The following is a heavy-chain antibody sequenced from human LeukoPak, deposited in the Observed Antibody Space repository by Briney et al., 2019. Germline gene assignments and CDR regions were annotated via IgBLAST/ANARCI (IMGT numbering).Heavy chain of an antibody. D-gene: IGHD2-2*01. CDR1: GGSISSSSYY. J-gene: IGHJ5*01. CDR2: ICYSGST. Sequence: SQTLSLTCTVSGGSISSSSYYWGWIRQPPGKGLGWTGSICYSGSTYYNTSLKRRVTISVNTSKNQSSLTLSSVTAADTAVYYCARALEYCSSTSCYGGVTNWFDPWGQGTLVTVSS. V-gene: IGHV4-39*07. CDR3: ARALEYCSSTSCYGGVTNWFDP.